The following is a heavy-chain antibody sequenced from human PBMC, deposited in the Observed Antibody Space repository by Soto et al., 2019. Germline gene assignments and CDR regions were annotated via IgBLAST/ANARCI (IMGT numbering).Heavy chain of an antibody. V-gene: IGHV3-30-3*01. CDR2: ISYDGSNK. CDR3: ARSYYYGSGSYYNQGYFDY. J-gene: IGHJ4*02. D-gene: IGHD3-10*01. Sequence: GGSLRLSCAASGFTFSSYAMHWVRQAPGKGLEWVAVISYDGSNKYYADSVKGRFTISRDNSKNTLYLQMNSLRAEDTAVYYCARSYYYGSGSYYNQGYFDYWGQGTLVTVSS. CDR1: GFTFSSYA.